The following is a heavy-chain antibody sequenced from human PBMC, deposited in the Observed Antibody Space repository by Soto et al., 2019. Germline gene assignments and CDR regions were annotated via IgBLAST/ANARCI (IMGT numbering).Heavy chain of an antibody. CDR2: ISSSSYI. J-gene: IGHJ6*02. D-gene: IGHD5-18*01. CDR1: GFTFSSYS. CDR3: ARDSKADTAMDV. V-gene: IGHV3-21*01. Sequence: GSLRLSCAASGFTFSSYSMNWVRQAPGKGLEWVSSISSSSYIYYADSVKGRFTISRDNAKNSLYLQMNSLRAEDTAVYYCARDSKADTAMDVWGQGTTVTVSS.